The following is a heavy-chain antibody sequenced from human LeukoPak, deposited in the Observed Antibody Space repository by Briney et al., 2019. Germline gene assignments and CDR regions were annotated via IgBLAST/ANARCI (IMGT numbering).Heavy chain of an antibody. CDR2: FSSGGSA. CDR3: ARGPRFDP. V-gene: IGHV4-39*07. J-gene: IGHJ5*02. Sequence: SETLSLTCIVPGGSISSSSYYWAWIRQSPGKGLEWIGTFSSGGSAYYNPSLTSRVSISVDTSKNQFSLKLSSVTAADTAVYYCARGPRFDPWGQGTLVTVSS. CDR1: GGSISSSSYY.